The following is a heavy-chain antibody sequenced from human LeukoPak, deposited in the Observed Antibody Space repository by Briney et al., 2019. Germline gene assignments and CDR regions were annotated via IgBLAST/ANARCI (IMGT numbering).Heavy chain of an antibody. D-gene: IGHD5-24*01. CDR2: IYYSGST. V-gene: IGHV4-59*01. Sequence: PSETLSLTCTVSGGSITSYELSWIRQPPGPGLEWIGYIYYSGSTNYNPSLKSRVTISVDTSKNLFSLKLSSVTAAETAVYYCARRDGYKTEDYWGQGTLVTVSS. CDR1: GGSITSYE. CDR3: ARRDGYKTEDY. J-gene: IGHJ4*02.